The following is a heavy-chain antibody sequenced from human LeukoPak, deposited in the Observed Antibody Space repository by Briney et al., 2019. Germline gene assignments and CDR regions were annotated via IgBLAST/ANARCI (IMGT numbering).Heavy chain of an antibody. V-gene: IGHV3-23*01. CDR3: AIRPVTGTTPRELGTKEDFFN. J-gene: IGHJ4*02. CDR1: GFTFSSYA. Sequence: PGGSLRLSCAASGFTFSSYAMSWVRQAPGKGLEWVSDISGSGGSTYYADSVKGRFTISRDNSKNTVYLQMNSLTAEATAVYYCAIRPVTGTTPRELGTKEDFFNWGQGTLVTVSS. CDR2: ISGSGGST. D-gene: IGHD1-7*01.